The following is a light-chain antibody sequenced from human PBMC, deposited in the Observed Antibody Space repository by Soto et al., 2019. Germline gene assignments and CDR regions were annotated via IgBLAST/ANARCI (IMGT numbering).Light chain of an antibody. CDR2: FAS. V-gene: IGKV1-39*01. Sequence: DIQMTQSPSSLSASVGDRVAITCRSSQSIRNYLNWYQQKPGKAPKLLIDFASSLQSGVPSRFSGSGSGTDFTLTISNLQPADFATYYCQQTYTTPLTFGGGTKGDIK. CDR1: QSIRNY. J-gene: IGKJ4*01. CDR3: QQTYTTPLT.